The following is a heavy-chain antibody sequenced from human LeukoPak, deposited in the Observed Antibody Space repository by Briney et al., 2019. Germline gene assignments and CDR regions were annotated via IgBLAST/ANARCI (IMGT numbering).Heavy chain of an antibody. V-gene: IGHV1-69*05. CDR2: IIHIFGTA. J-gene: IGHJ6*03. Sequence: SVKVSCKSSGRTFSIYAVSWVRHPPAQGLEEVGGIIHIFGTANYTQKFQGRVTITTDESTSTAYMELSSLRSEDTAVYYCARAAVGRPNYYYYMDVWGKGTTVTVSS. CDR1: GRTFSIYA. CDR3: ARAAVGRPNYYYYMDV. D-gene: IGHD1-26*01.